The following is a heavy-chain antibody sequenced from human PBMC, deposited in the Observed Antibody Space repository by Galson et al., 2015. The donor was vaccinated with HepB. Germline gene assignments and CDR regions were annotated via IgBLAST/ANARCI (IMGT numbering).Heavy chain of an antibody. CDR3: ARWADTVPGGTFDY. D-gene: IGHD5-18*01. V-gene: IGHV4-4*02. Sequence: SETLSLTCAVSGDSISSSNWWSWIRQPTGKGLEWIGEISHSGSTNYNPSLKSRVTMSVDKSKNHFSLKVTSVTAADTAVYYCARWADTVPGGTFDYWDQGTLVTVSS. CDR2: ISHSGST. J-gene: IGHJ4*02. CDR1: GDSISSSNW.